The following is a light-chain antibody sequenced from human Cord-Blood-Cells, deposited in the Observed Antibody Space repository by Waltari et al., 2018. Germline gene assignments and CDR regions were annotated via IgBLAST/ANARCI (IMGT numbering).Light chain of an antibody. Sequence: SYELTQPSSVSVSPGQTARITCSEYVLAQQSARWFQQKPGQAPVLVIYKDSEPPSGIPERFSGSSSGTTVTLTISGAQVEDEADYYCYSAADNNRVFGGGTKLTVL. V-gene: IGLV3-27*01. CDR1: VLAQQS. CDR2: KDS. J-gene: IGLJ3*02. CDR3: YSAADNNRV.